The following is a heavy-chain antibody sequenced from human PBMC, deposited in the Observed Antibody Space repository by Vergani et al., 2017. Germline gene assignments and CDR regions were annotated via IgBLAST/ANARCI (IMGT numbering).Heavy chain of an antibody. CDR2: ISSSSSYI. Sequence: EVQLVESGGGLVKPGGSLRLSCAASGFTFSSYSMNWVRQAPGKGLEWVSSISSSSSYIYYADSVKGRFTISRDNAKNSLYLQMNSLRAEDTAVYYCARDQGIVGATDYWGQGTLVTVSS. V-gene: IGHV3-21*04. D-gene: IGHD1-26*01. CDR3: ARDQGIVGATDY. J-gene: IGHJ4*02. CDR1: GFTFSSYS.